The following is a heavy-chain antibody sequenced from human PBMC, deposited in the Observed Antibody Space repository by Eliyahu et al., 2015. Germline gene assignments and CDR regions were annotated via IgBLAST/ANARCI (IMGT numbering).Heavy chain of an antibody. J-gene: IGHJ4*02. V-gene: IGHV4-4*09. CDR3: ARRSDWFDY. CDR2: IYTSGST. D-gene: IGHD2-21*01. CDR1: GGSISSYY. Sequence: SGGSISSYYWSWIRQPPGKGLEWIGYIYTSGSTDYNPSLKSRVTISVDTSKNQFSLRLSSVTAADTAVYYCARRSDWFDYWGQGTLVTVSS.